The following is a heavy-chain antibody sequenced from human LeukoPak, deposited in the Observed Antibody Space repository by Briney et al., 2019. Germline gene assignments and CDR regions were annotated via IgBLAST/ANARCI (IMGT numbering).Heavy chain of an antibody. CDR2: ISSSSSYI. Sequence: PGGSLRLSCAASGFTFSSYSMNWVRQAPGKGLEWVSSISSSSSYIYYADSVKGRFTISRDNSKNTLYLQMNSLRAEDTAVYYCAKGEMTTATPFDYWGQGTLVTVSS. D-gene: IGHD4-11*01. CDR1: GFTFSSYS. V-gene: IGHV3-21*04. CDR3: AKGEMTTATPFDY. J-gene: IGHJ4*02.